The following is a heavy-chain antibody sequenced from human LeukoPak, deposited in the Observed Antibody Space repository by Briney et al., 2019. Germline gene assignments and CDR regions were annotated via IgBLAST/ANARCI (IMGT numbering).Heavy chain of an antibody. J-gene: IGHJ4*02. CDR1: GFTFSSYS. Sequence: GGSLRLSCAVSGFTFSSYSMNWVRQAPGKGLEWVSPISSSSSYIYYADSVKGRFTISRDNAKNSLYLQMNSLRAEDTAVYYCAREPAIYGDYVSDYWGQGTLVTVSS. CDR3: AREPAIYGDYVSDY. CDR2: ISSSSSYI. V-gene: IGHV3-21*01. D-gene: IGHD4-17*01.